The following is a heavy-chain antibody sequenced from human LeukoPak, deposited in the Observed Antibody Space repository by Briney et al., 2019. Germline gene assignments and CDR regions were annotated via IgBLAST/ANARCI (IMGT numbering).Heavy chain of an antibody. CDR1: GFTFSSYG. Sequence: GGSLRLSCAASGFTFSSYGMHWVRQAPGKGLEWVAVIWYDGSNKYYADSVKGQFNISRDNSKKTLYLEMNSLRAEDTAVYYCAKGPYCSSTSCYYYYYMDVWGKGTTVTVSS. J-gene: IGHJ6*03. V-gene: IGHV3-33*06. CDR2: IWYDGSNK. CDR3: AKGPYCSSTSCYYYYYMDV. D-gene: IGHD2-2*01.